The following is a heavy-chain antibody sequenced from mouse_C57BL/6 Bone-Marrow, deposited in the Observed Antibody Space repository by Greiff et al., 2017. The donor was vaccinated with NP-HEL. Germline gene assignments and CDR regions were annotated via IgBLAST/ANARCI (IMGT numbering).Heavy chain of an antibody. CDR3: ASQTAQATYWFAY. J-gene: IGHJ3*01. Sequence: VKLMESGPGLVQPSQSLSITCTVSGFSLTSYGVHWVRQSPGKGLEWLGVIWSGGSTDYNAAFISRPSISKDNSKSQVFFKMNSLQADDTAIYYCASQTAQATYWFAYWGQGTLVTVSA. CDR1: GFSLTSYG. D-gene: IGHD3-2*02. CDR2: IWSGGST. V-gene: IGHV2-2*01.